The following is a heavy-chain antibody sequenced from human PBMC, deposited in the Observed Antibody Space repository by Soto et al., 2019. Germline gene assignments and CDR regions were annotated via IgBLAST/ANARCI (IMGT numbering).Heavy chain of an antibody. J-gene: IGHJ5*02. D-gene: IGHD2-2*01. V-gene: IGHV3-15*01. CDR3: ARDRVGVVVPAAIGTFDP. CDR1: GFPISNAW. Sequence: WGSLRLSCATSGFPISNAWMSLVRPAPGKGLEWVGRIKSKTDGGTTDYAAPVKGRFTISRDDSKNTLYLQMNSLRAEDTAVYYCARDRVGVVVPAAIGTFDPWGQGTLVTVSS. CDR2: IKSKTDGGTT.